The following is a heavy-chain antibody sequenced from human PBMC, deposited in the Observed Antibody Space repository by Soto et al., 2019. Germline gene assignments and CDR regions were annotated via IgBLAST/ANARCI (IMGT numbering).Heavy chain of an antibody. CDR3: TTDLDVVVVAATPVDY. CDR2: IKSKTDGGTT. Sequence: GGSLRLSCAASGFTFSNAWMSWVRQAPGKGLEWVGRIKSKTDGGTTDYAAPVKGRFTISRDDSKNTLYLQMNSLKTEDTAVYYCTTDLDVVVVAATPVDYWGQGTLVTVSS. D-gene: IGHD2-15*01. CDR1: GFTFSNAW. J-gene: IGHJ4*02. V-gene: IGHV3-15*01.